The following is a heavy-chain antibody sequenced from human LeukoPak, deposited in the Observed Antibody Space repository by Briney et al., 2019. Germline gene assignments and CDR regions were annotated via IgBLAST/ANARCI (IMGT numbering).Heavy chain of an antibody. CDR2: ISGGGDST. J-gene: IGHJ4*02. CDR1: GFAFSTYT. CDR3: AKRDSSGWFYFDY. V-gene: IGHV3-23*01. D-gene: IGHD6-19*01. Sequence: GGSLRLSCAASGFAFSTYTMNWVRQAPGKGLEWVSAISGGGDSTYYADSVKGRFTISRDNSKNTLYLQMNSLRAEDTAIYYCAKRDSSGWFYFDYWGQGTLVTVSS.